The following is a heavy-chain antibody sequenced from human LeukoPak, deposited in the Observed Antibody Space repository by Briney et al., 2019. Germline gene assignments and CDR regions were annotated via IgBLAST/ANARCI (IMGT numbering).Heavy chain of an antibody. V-gene: IGHV4-34*01. Sequence: SETLSLTCAVYGGSFSGYYWSWIRQPPGKGLEWIGEINHSGSTNYNPSLKSRVTISVDTSKNQFSLKLSSVTAADTAVYYCARGGQLLFLLPKFDFWGRGTLLTVSS. CDR3: ARGGQLLFLLPKFDF. D-gene: IGHD2-2*01. J-gene: IGHJ2*01. CDR2: INHSGST. CDR1: GGSFSGYY.